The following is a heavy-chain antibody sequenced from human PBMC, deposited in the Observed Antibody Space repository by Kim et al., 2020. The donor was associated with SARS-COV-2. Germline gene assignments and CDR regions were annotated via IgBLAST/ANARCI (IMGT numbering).Heavy chain of an antibody. J-gene: IGHJ4*02. CDR1: GGSISSYY. D-gene: IGHD6-13*01. CDR3: ARDQGSSSWYPTAFDY. V-gene: IGHV4-59*01. Sequence: SETLSLTCTVSGGSISSYYWSWIRQPPGKGLEWIGYIYYSGSTNYNPSLKSRVTISVDTSKNQFSLKLSSVTAADTAVYYCARDQGSSSWYPTAFDYWGQGTLVTVSS. CDR2: IYYSGST.